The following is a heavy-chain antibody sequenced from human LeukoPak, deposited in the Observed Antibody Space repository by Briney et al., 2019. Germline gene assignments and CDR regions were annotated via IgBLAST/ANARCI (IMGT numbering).Heavy chain of an antibody. J-gene: IGHJ6*03. D-gene: IGHD4-17*01. CDR1: GFTFSSYA. V-gene: IGHV3-23*01. Sequence: WGSLRLSCAASGFTFSSYAMSWVRQAPGKGLECVSLISGSGGSTYYADSVKGRFTISRDNSKNTLYLQMNSLRAEDTAVYYCARADESTVTTEGGGNYYMDVWGKGTTVTVSS. CDR2: ISGSGGST. CDR3: ARADESTVTTEGGGNYYMDV.